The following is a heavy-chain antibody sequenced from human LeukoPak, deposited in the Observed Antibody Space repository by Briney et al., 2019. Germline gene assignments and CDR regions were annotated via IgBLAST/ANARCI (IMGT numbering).Heavy chain of an antibody. D-gene: IGHD5-24*01. Sequence: PGASLRLSCGASGFTFTSYTMNWARQAPGKGLQWVSYISSSGGTIYYADSVKGRFTISRDNVKNSLYLQMNSLRDGDTAVYYCARGDRDGYNYLFDYWGQGTQVTVSS. V-gene: IGHV3-48*02. CDR3: ARGDRDGYNYLFDY. CDR2: ISSSGGTI. J-gene: IGHJ4*02. CDR1: GFTFTSYT.